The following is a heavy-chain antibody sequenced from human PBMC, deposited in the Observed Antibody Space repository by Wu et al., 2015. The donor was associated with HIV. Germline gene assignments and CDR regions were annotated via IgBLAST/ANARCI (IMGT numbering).Heavy chain of an antibody. V-gene: IGHV1-2*02. Sequence: QVQLVQSGAEVKKPGASVKVSCKASGYTFTGYYMHWVRQAPGQGLEWMGWINPNSGGTNYAQKFQGRVTMTRDTSISTAYMELSRLRSDDTAVYYCARDPRANWGHYYMDVWGKGTTVTVSS. CDR2: INPNSGGT. CDR1: GYTFTGYY. D-gene: IGHD7-27*01. CDR3: ARDPRANWGHYYMDV. J-gene: IGHJ6*03.